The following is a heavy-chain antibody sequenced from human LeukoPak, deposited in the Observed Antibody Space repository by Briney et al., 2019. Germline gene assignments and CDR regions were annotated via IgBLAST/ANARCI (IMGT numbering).Heavy chain of an antibody. Sequence: GGSLRLSCAVSGFNFRDHWMDWVRQAPGKGLEWVGHIKNDGSETYYLDSLKSRFSISRDNTNNALYLQMNSLRVEDTAVYYCVKNDGWFHLAQWGQGTLVTVSS. CDR2: IKNDGSET. J-gene: IGHJ4*02. D-gene: IGHD6-19*01. CDR1: GFNFRDHW. V-gene: IGHV3-7*03. CDR3: VKNDGWFHLAQ.